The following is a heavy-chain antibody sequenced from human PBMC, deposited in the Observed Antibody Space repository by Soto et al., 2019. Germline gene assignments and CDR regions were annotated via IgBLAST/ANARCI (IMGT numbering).Heavy chain of an antibody. V-gene: IGHV1-69*13. J-gene: IGHJ6*02. CDR1: GGTFSSYA. CDR2: IIPIFGTA. CDR3: ARADYSSSRYGLVNYYYYGMDV. Sequence: SVKVSCKASGGTFSSYAISWVRQAPGQGLEWMGGIIPIFGTANYAQKFQGRVTITADESTSTAYMELSSLRSEDTAVYYCARADYSSSRYGLVNYYYYGMDVWGQGTTVTVSS. D-gene: IGHD6-13*01.